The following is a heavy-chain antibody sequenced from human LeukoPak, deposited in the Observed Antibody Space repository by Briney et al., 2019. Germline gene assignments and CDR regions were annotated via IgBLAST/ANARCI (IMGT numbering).Heavy chain of an antibody. CDR1: GYTFTSYD. Sequence: ASVKVSCKSSGYTFTSYDINWVRQAAGQGLEWRAWMNPNSGNTGYAQKFQGRVTVTRNTSIDTAYMELSSLRSEDTAVYYCARGFRDAYSRKFDSWGQGALVTVSS. CDR2: MNPNSGNT. D-gene: IGHD1-26*01. CDR3: ARGFRDAYSRKFDS. V-gene: IGHV1-8*01. J-gene: IGHJ4*02.